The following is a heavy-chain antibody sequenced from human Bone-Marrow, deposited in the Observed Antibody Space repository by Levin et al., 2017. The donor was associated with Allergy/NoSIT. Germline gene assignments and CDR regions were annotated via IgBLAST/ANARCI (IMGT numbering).Heavy chain of an antibody. V-gene: IGHV2-26*01. D-gene: IGHD3-3*01. Sequence: GSGPTLVKPTETLTLTCSVSGFSLRDAKMGVTWIRQPPGKALEWLAHIFSNDEKSYSTSLKSRLTISKDTSKSQVVLTMTNMDPVDTATYYCARILGFWSGYFFFISGIDVWGQGTTVTV. J-gene: IGHJ6*02. CDR2: IFSNDEK. CDR3: ARILGFWSGYFFFISGIDV. CDR1: GFSLRDAKMG.